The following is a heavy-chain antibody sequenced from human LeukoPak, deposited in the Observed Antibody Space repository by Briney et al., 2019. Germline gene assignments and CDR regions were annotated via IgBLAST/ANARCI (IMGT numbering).Heavy chain of an antibody. Sequence: GGSLRLSCAASGFTFSSYGMHWVRQAPGKGLEWVAVISYDGSNKYYADSVKGRFTISRDNSKNTLYLQMNSLRAEDTAVYYCASTYYYGSGSYSPFDYWGQGTLVTVSS. J-gene: IGHJ4*02. V-gene: IGHV3-30*03. D-gene: IGHD3-10*01. CDR3: ASTYYYGSGSYSPFDY. CDR2: ISYDGSNK. CDR1: GFTFSSYG.